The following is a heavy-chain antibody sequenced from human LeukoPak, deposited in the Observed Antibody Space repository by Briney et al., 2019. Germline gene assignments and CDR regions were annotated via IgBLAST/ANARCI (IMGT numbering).Heavy chain of an antibody. D-gene: IGHD6-13*01. V-gene: IGHV3-21*01. Sequence: GGSLRLSCAGSGFTFSSYSMNLVRQAPGKGLEWVSSISSSSSYIYYADSVKGRFTISRDNAKNSLYLQMNGLRAEDTAVYYCARRQIADKKTTEYSSSWDFDYWAQGNLVSVFS. CDR3: ARRQIADKKTTEYSSSWDFDY. CDR2: ISSSSSYI. CDR1: GFTFSSYS. J-gene: IGHJ4*02.